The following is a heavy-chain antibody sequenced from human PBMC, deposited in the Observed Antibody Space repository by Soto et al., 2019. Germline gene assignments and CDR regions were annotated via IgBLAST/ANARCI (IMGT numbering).Heavy chain of an antibody. V-gene: IGHV3-23*01. CDR1: GFTFSSYA. Sequence: GGSLRLSCAASGFTFSSYAMSWVRQAPGKGLEWVSAISGSGGSTYYADSVKGRFTISRDNSKNTLYLQMNSLRAEDTAVYYCAKVLVGDLYCSSTSCYPRHAFDIWGQGTMVTVSS. CDR2: ISGSGGST. CDR3: AKVLVGDLYCSSTSCYPRHAFDI. J-gene: IGHJ3*02. D-gene: IGHD2-2*01.